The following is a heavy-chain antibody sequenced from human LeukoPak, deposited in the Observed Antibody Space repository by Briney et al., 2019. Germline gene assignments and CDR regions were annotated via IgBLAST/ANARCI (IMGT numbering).Heavy chain of an antibody. CDR1: GGSITISYW. J-gene: IGHJ5*02. CDR2: INHSGST. D-gene: IGHD6-19*01. V-gene: IGHV4-4*02. CDR3: ARQWRWFDP. Sequence: SGTLSLTCAVSGGSITISYWWSWVRQPPGKGLEWIGEINHSGSTNYNPSLKSRVTISVDTSKNQFSLKLSSVTAADTAVYYCARQWRWFDPWGQGTLVTVSS.